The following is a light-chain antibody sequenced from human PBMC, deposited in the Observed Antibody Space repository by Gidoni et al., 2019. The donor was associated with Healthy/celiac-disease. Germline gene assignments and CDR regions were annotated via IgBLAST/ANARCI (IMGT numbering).Light chain of an antibody. V-gene: IGKV3-15*01. J-gene: IGKJ1*01. CDR3: QQYNSWPQT. CDR2: GAS. CDR1: QSVSSN. Sequence: EIVMTQSPATLSVSPGESATLSCRASQSVSSNLAWYQQKPGQAPRLLIYGASTRATGIPARFSGSGSGTEFTLTISSLQSEDFAVYYCQQYNSWPQTFGQGTKVEIK.